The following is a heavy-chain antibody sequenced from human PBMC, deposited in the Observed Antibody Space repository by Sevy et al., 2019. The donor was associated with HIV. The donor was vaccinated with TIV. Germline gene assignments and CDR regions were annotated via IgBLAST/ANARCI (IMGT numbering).Heavy chain of an antibody. CDR1: GFTFSDYS. Sequence: GGSLRLSCAASGFTFSDYSMNWVRLAPGKGLAWVSSISSTGNYIYYADSVKGRFTISRDNARNSVYLQMDSLRVEDTALYYCARVILLGELSYISGWFDPWGQGTLVTVSS. V-gene: IGHV3-21*01. J-gene: IGHJ5*02. CDR2: ISSTGNYI. D-gene: IGHD3-16*02. CDR3: ARVILLGELSYISGWFDP.